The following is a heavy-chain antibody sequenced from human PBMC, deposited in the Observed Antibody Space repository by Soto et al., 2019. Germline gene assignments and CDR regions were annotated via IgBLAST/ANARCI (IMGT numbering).Heavy chain of an antibody. Sequence: PSETLSLTCTVSGGSISSDSYYWGWIRQSPEKGLEWIASISYSGSTYYNPTLKSRLIISVDTSKNQFSLKLTSVTAADTAVYYCARAVPGSTGTPHSGSGIFYVSPFDYWGQGALVTVSS. CDR3: ARAVPGSTGTPHSGSGIFYVSPFDY. CDR1: GGSISSDSYY. CDR2: ISYSGST. D-gene: IGHD3-10*01. J-gene: IGHJ4*02. V-gene: IGHV4-39*07.